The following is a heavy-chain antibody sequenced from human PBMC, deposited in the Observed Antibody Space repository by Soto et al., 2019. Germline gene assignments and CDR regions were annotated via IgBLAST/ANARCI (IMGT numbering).Heavy chain of an antibody. D-gene: IGHD3-10*01. J-gene: IGHJ4*02. CDR3: AKDGSGPFDY. Sequence: QVQLVESGGGVVQPGRSLRLSCAASGFTFSSYGMHWVRQAPGKGLEWVAVISYDGSNKYYADSVKGRFTITRDNSKNTLYLKMNSLRAEDTAVYYCAKDGSGPFDYWGQGTLVTVSS. V-gene: IGHV3-30*18. CDR1: GFTFSSYG. CDR2: ISYDGSNK.